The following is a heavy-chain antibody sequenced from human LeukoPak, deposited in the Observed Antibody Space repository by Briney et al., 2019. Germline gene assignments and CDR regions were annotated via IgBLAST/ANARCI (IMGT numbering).Heavy chain of an antibody. Sequence: SETLSLTCTVSGGSISSYYWSWIRQPPGKGLEWIGYIYYSGSTNYNPSLKSRVTISVDTSKNQFSLKLSSVTAADTAVYYCARELSGVGIDYWGQGTLVTVSS. CDR3: ARELSGVGIDY. J-gene: IGHJ4*02. CDR2: IYYSGST. CDR1: GGSISSYY. D-gene: IGHD3-3*01. V-gene: IGHV4-59*01.